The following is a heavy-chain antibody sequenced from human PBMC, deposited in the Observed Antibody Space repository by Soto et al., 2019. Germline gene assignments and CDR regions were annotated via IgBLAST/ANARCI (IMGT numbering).Heavy chain of an antibody. Sequence: QVRLVQSGAEVKKPGSSVKLSCKVSGGNSNSYSIAWVRQAPGQGLQSLGTIVPLSGTPNHAHKFQGRVTITADTSANTAYLELSSLRYEDTAIYYCARDWRQMSRGGFFDYWGQGSLVTISS. CDR2: IVPLSGTP. D-gene: IGHD3-3*01. V-gene: IGHV1-69*06. J-gene: IGHJ4*02. CDR1: GGNSNSYS. CDR3: ARDWRQMSRGGFFDY.